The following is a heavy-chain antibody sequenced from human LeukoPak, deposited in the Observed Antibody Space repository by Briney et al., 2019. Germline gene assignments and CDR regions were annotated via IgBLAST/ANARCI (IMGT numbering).Heavy chain of an antibody. CDR3: ARLRLGATTDY. CDR1: GGTISSGSYY. V-gene: IGHV4-39*07. D-gene: IGHD1-26*01. Sequence: SETLSLTCTVSGGTISSGSYYWGWTRQPPGKGLEWIGSIYYSGSTYYNPSLKSRVTISVDTSKNQFSLKLSSVTAADTAVYYCARLRLGATTDYWGQGTLVTVSS. CDR2: IYYSGST. J-gene: IGHJ4*02.